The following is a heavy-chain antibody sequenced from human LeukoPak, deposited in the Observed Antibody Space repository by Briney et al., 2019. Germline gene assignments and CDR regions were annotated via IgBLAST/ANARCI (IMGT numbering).Heavy chain of an antibody. CDR2: IYHSGSA. CDR1: GYSISSGNY. Sequence: SETLSLTCTVSGYSISSGNYWGWIRQSPGKGLEWIGTIYHSGSAYYNPSLKSRVTISVDTSKNQISLRLSSVTAADTAIYYCARGNSDRFPPYMDYWGQGILVIVSS. CDR3: ARGNSDRFPPYMDY. V-gene: IGHV4-38-2*02. J-gene: IGHJ4*02. D-gene: IGHD2-21*01.